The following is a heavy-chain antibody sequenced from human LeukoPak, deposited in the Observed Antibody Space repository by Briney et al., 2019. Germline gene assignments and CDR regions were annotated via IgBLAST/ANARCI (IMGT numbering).Heavy chain of an antibody. CDR1: GGSISSSGYY. D-gene: IGHD7-27*01. V-gene: IGHV4-39*07. Sequence: SETLSLTCTVSGGSISSSGYYWGWIRQPPGKGLEWIGSIYYSGGTYYNPSLKGRVTISVDTSKNQFSLKLSSVTAADTAVYYCARGHLTGGSYYYYMDVWGKGTTVTVSS. J-gene: IGHJ6*03. CDR3: ARGHLTGGSYYYYMDV. CDR2: IYYSGGT.